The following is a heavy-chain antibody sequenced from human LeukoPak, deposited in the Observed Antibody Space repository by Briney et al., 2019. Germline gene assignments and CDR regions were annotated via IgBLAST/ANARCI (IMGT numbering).Heavy chain of an antibody. J-gene: IGHJ4*02. CDR3: ARDRGSMGDGYNEDYFDY. Sequence: GRSLRLSCAASGFTFNTYNMNWGRQAPGNGLEWVSCIGVNPSYMSYADSVKGRFTISRDNAKNSLFLQMTSLRAEDTAVYYCARDRGSMGDGYNEDYFDYWGLGALVTVSP. V-gene: IGHV3-21*01. CDR1: GFTFNTYN. CDR2: IGVNPSYM. D-gene: IGHD5-24*01.